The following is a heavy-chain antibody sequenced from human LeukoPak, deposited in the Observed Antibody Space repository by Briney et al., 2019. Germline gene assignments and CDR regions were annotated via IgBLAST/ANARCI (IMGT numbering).Heavy chain of an antibody. V-gene: IGHV4-61*01. J-gene: IGHJ4*02. CDR2: MYYSGST. Sequence: SETLSLTCTVSGASVSSGSYYWSWLQQPPGKGLEWIVYMYYSGSTNYNPSLKSRVTISVDTSKNQFSLKLSSVTAADTAVYYCARFPPGIAVAGHNDYWGQGTLVIVSS. D-gene: IGHD6-19*01. CDR1: GASVSSGSYY. CDR3: ARFPPGIAVAGHNDY.